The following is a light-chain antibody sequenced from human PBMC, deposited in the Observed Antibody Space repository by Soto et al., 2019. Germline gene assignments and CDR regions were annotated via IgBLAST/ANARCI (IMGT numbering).Light chain of an antibody. Sequence: QSALTQPRSVSGSPGQSVTISCTGTSSDVVSWYQQHPGKAPTLIISYFSQRPSGVPDLSSGTKSGNTASMTIAGLQDEEEADYYCCSSAGGFTWVFGGGTKLTVL. J-gene: IGLJ3*02. CDR1: SSDV. V-gene: IGLV2-11*01. CDR3: CSSAGGFTWV. CDR2: YFS.